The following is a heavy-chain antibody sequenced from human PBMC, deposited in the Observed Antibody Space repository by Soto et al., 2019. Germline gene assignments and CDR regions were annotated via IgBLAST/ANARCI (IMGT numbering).Heavy chain of an antibody. D-gene: IGHD2-2*01. CDR1: GGTFSSYA. V-gene: IGHV1-69*12. CDR2: IIPIFGTA. J-gene: IGHJ6*02. CDR3: ASGCVLVPAAMPGYYYYGMDV. Sequence: QVQLVQSGAEVKKPGSSVKVSCKASGGTFSSYAISWVRQAPGQGLEWMGGIIPIFGTANYEQKFQGRVTITADEPTSTAYMELSSLRSEDTAVYYCASGCVLVPAAMPGYYYYGMDVWGQGTTVTVSS.